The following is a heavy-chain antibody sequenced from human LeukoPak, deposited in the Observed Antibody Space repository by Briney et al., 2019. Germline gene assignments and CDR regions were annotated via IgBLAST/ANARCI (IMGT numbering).Heavy chain of an antibody. CDR3: ARGHASYWFDP. J-gene: IGHJ5*02. CDR2: IIPIFGTA. CDR1: GYTFTSYY. Sequence: GASVKVSCKASGYTFTSYYMHWVRQAPGQGLEWMGGIIPIFGTANYAQKFQGRVTITADESTSTAYMELSSLRSEDTAVYYCARGHASYWFDPWGQGTLVTVSS. V-gene: IGHV1-69*13.